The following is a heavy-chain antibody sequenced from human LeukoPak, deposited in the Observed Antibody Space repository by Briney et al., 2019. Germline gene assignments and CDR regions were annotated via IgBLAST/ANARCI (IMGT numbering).Heavy chain of an antibody. D-gene: IGHD3-9*01. CDR2: ISAYNRNT. V-gene: IGHV1-18*01. Sequence: ASVKVSCKASGYSFSSYGITWVRQATGQGLEWMGWISAYNRNTIYAQNLQGRVTMTTDTSTNTAYMEVRSLTSDDTAVYYCARPKLPYVDWAGGMDVWGQGTTVTVSS. CDR3: ARPKLPYVDWAGGMDV. J-gene: IGHJ6*02. CDR1: GYSFSSYG.